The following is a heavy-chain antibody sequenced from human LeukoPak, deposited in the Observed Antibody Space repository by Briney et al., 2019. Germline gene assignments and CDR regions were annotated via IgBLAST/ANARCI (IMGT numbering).Heavy chain of an antibody. CDR2: IYYSGIT. CDR1: GGSISSYY. CDR3: ARAGRWEGRPHAFDI. Sequence: SETLSLTCTVSGGSISSYYWSWIRQPPGKGLEWIGYIYYSGITNYNPSLKGRVTISVDTSKNQFSLKLSSVTAADTAVYYCARAGRWEGRPHAFDIWGQGTMVTVSS. J-gene: IGHJ3*02. V-gene: IGHV4-59*01. D-gene: IGHD1-26*01.